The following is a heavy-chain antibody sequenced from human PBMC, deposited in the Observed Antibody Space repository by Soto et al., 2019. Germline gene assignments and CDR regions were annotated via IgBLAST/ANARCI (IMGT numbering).Heavy chain of an antibody. CDR3: AGRGSGDYYDY. Sequence: EVQLLESGGGLVQPGGSLRLSCAASGFTFSSYAMRWVRQAPGKGLEWVSDISGSGDSTYYADSVKGRFTISRDNTKNTLYPQMNSLRAEDTAVYYCAGRGSGDYYDYWGQGTLVTVSS. CDR1: GFTFSSYA. D-gene: IGHD6-19*01. CDR2: ISGSGDST. V-gene: IGHV3-23*01. J-gene: IGHJ4*02.